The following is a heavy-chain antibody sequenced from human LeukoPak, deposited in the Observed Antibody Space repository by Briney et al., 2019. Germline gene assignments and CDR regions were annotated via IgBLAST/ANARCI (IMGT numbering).Heavy chain of an antibody. Sequence: PSQTLSLTYTVSGGSISSGGYYWSWIRQHPGKGLEWIGYIYYSGSTYYNPSLKSRVTISVDTSKNQFSLKLSSVTAADTAVYYCARGRHDSSGYYPLDYWGQGTLVTVSS. J-gene: IGHJ4*02. D-gene: IGHD3-22*01. CDR1: GGSISSGGYY. CDR3: ARGRHDSSGYYPLDY. CDR2: IYYSGST. V-gene: IGHV4-31*03.